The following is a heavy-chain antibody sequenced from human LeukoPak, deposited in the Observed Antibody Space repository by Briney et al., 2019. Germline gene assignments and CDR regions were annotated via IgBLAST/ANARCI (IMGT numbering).Heavy chain of an antibody. J-gene: IGHJ3*02. CDR3: ARAGEEQWLNAFDI. D-gene: IGHD6-19*01. V-gene: IGHV7-4-1*02. CDR2: INTNTGNP. CDR1: GYTFTSYA. Sequence: ASVKVSCKASGYTFTSYAMNWVRQAPGQGLEWMGWINTNTGNPTYAQGFTGRFVFSLGTSVSTAYLQISSLKAEDTAVYYCARAGEEQWLNAFDIWGQGTMVTVSS.